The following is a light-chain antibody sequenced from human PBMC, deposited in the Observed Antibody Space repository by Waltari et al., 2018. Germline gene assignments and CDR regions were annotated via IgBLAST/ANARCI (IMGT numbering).Light chain of an antibody. J-gene: IGLJ2*01. Sequence: QSALTQPASMSGSPGQSITIPCTGTSSDVGGYIYVSWYQQHPGEAPKPMIFEVSRRPSGVSDRFAGSKSGNTASLTISGLQAEDEADYYCGSYASGNSILFGGGTKVTVL. CDR2: EVS. V-gene: IGLV2-14*03. CDR3: GSYASGNSIL. CDR1: SSDVGGYIY.